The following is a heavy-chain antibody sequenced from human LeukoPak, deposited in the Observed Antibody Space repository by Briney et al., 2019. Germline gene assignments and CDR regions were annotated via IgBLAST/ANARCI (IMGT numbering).Heavy chain of an antibody. CDR2: IYYSGST. D-gene: IGHD2-2*02. Sequence: PSETLSLTCAVSGGSISSYYWSWIRQPPGKGLEWIGYIYYSGSTNYNPSLKIRVTISVDTSQNQFSLKLSSVTAADTAVYYCARGTPDIVVVPAAIGFDPWGQGTLVTVSS. V-gene: IGHV4-59*01. J-gene: IGHJ5*02. CDR1: GGSISSYY. CDR3: ARGTPDIVVVPAAIGFDP.